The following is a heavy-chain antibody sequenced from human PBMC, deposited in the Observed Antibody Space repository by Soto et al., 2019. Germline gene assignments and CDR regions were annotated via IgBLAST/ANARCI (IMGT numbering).Heavy chain of an antibody. D-gene: IGHD6-13*01. V-gene: IGHV1-8*01. J-gene: IGHJ5*02. CDR1: GYTFTSYD. Sequence: QVQLVQSGAEVKKPGASVKVSCKASGYTFTSYDINWVRQATGQGLEWMGWMNPNSGNTGYAQKFQGRVTMTRNTSIXTAYMXLSXXRSEXTAXXXXAXXRSAAGTGWFDPWGQGTLVTVSS. CDR3: AXXRSAAGTGWFDP. CDR2: MNPNSGNT.